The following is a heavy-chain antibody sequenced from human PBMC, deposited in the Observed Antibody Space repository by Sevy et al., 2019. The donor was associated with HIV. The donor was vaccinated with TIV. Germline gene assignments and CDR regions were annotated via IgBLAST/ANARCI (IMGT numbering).Heavy chain of an antibody. D-gene: IGHD3-3*01. CDR2: ISNDGNNK. Sequence: GESLKISCLASDFTVSYYAMHWVRQAPGKGLEWVAVISNDGNNKRYAESVKGRFTVSRDNSKNTLYLELNSLRPEDTAIFYCARAPLYYTTSVYFDYWGQGTLVTVSS. CDR3: ARAPLYYTTSVYFDY. J-gene: IGHJ4*02. V-gene: IGHV3-30*04. CDR1: DFTVSYYA.